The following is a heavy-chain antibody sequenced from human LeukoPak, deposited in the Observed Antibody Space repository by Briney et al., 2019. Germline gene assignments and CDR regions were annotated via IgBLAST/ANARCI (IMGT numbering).Heavy chain of an antibody. CDR1: GFTFGDYA. V-gene: IGHV3-7*01. J-gene: IGHJ4*02. Sequence: GGSLKLSCTASGFTFGDYAMSWVRQAPGKGLEWVANIKQDGSEKYYVDSVKGRFTISRDNAKNSLYLQMNSLRAEDTAVYYCARDRRVYDYWGQGTLVTVSS. CDR2: IKQDGSEK. CDR3: ARDRRVYDY.